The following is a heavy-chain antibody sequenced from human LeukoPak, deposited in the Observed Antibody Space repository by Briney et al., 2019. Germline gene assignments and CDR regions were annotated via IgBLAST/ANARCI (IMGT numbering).Heavy chain of an antibody. CDR2: ISGSGGNT. CDR1: GFTFSSFA. J-gene: IGHJ4*02. CDR3: AKGPHFLDTTY. D-gene: IGHD1-26*01. V-gene: IGHV3-23*01. Sequence: GSLRLSCAASGFTFSSFALSWVRRAPGRGLEWVSAISGSGGNTYYADSVKGRFTISRDNSKNTLYLQINTLRAEDTAVYYCAKGPHFLDTTYWGQGTLVTVSS.